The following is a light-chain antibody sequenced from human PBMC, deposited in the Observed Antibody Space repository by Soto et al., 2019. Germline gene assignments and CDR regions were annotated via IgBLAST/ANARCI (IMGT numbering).Light chain of an antibody. CDR1: SSDVGGYNY. CDR3: SSYTSSSTLV. Sequence: QSALTQPASVSGSPGQSITISCTGTSSDVGGYNYVSWYQQHPGKAPKLMIYEVSNRPSGVSNRVSGSKSGNTASLPISGLQAEDEADYYCSSYTSSSTLVFGGGTKVTVL. V-gene: IGLV2-14*01. J-gene: IGLJ2*01. CDR2: EVS.